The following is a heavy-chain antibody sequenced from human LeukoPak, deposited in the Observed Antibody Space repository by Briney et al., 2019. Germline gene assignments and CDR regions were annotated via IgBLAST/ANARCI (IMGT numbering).Heavy chain of an antibody. CDR1: GGSISTYY. Sequence: PSETLSLTCTVSGGSISTYYWSWIRQPPGKGLEWIGYVYYSGSTNYNPSLKSRVTVSLDTSKNQFSLKLSSVTAADTAVYYCARRRTAAAHFDPWGQGPLVTVSS. CDR3: ARRRTAAAHFDP. V-gene: IGHV4-59*08. CDR2: VYYSGST. D-gene: IGHD6-13*01. J-gene: IGHJ5*02.